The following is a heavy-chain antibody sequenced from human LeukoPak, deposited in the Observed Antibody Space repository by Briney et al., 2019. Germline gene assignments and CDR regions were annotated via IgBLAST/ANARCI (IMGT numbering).Heavy chain of an antibody. CDR3: ARRRRSIAARQFDY. CDR2: INHSGST. CDR1: GGSISSYY. V-gene: IGHV4-34*01. D-gene: IGHD6-6*01. Sequence: SKTLSLTCTVSGGSISSYYWSWVRQPPGKGLEWIGEINHSGSTNYNPSLKSRVTISVDTSKNQFSLKLSSVTAADTAVYYCARRRRSIAARQFDYWGQGTLVTVSS. J-gene: IGHJ4*02.